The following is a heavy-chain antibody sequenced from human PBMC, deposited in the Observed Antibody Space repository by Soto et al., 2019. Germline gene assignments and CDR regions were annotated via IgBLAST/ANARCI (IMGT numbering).Heavy chain of an antibody. Sequence: ASVKVSCKASGYTFTGYYMHWVRQAPGQGLEWMGWINPNSGGTNYAQKFQGRVTMTRDTSISTAYMELSRPRSDDTAVYYCASTMIGKEYYYYYGMDVWGQGTLVTVSS. D-gene: IGHD3-22*01. J-gene: IGHJ6*02. V-gene: IGHV1-2*02. CDR3: ASTMIGKEYYYYYGMDV. CDR1: GYTFTGYY. CDR2: INPNSGGT.